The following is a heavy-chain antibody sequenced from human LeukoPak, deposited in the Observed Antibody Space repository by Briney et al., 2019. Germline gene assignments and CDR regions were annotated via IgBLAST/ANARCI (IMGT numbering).Heavy chain of an antibody. D-gene: IGHD4-17*01. CDR2: ISPSDGKT. CDR1: GFTFTTFT. J-gene: IGHJ4*02. V-gene: IGHV3-23*01. Sequence: GGSLRLSCAASGFTFTTFTMNWVRQAPGKGLEWVSAISPSDGKTFYADSVKGRFTISRDNSKNTLSLQMNSLRAEDTALYYCAKDSSVPYGITEWGQGTLVTVSS. CDR3: AKDSSVPYGITE.